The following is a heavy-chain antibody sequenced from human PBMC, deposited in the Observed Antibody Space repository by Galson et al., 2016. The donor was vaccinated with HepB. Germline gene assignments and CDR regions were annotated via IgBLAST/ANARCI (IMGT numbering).Heavy chain of an antibody. CDR1: GFTFTSRA. CDR2: ISYDGRKI. D-gene: IGHD6-19*01. J-gene: IGHJ4*02. CDR3: TKTGSGWEFDY. Sequence: SLRLSCAASGFTFTSRAMHWVRQAPGKGLEWVAVISYDGRKIFYADSVRGRFSISRDNSKNTLFLQMNSLRAEDTAVYYCTKTGSGWEFDYWGQGTLVTVSS. V-gene: IGHV3-30-3*02.